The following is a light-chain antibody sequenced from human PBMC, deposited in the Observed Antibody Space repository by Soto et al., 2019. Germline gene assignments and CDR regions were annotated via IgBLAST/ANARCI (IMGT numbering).Light chain of an antibody. CDR1: SSDVGAYIY. V-gene: IGLV2-8*01. Sequence: QSALTQPPSASGSPGQSVAISCTGTSSDVGAYIYVSWYQQHPGKAPKLVIYEINKRPSGVPDRFSGSKSGNTASLTVSGLQAEDEADYYCSSYAASNNFYFVFGGGTKLTVL. CDR3: SSYAASNNFYFV. CDR2: EIN. J-gene: IGLJ3*02.